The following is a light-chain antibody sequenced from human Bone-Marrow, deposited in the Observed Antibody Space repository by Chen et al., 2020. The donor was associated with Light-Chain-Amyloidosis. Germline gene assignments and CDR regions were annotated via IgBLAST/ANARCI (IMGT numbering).Light chain of an antibody. V-gene: IGKV4-1*01. Sequence: DIVMTQSPDSLAVSLGERATINCKSSQSIQYNSDNKNYLAWYQQKPGQPPKLLIYWASTRESGVPARFRGSGSETDFTLTISSLQAEDVAVYYCQQYYSTPLTFGQGTRVEIK. CDR3: QQYYSTPLT. CDR1: QSIQYNSDNKNY. J-gene: IGKJ1*01. CDR2: WAS.